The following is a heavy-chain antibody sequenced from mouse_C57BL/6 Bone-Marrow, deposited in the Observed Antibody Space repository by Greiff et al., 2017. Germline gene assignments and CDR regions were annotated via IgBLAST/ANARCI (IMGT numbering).Heavy chain of an antibody. Sequence: QVQLQQSGPELVRPGASVQISCKASGYTFTSHWMQWVRQRPGQGLEWMGEIFPGSGGTSYNAKFKGKATLTVDTSSGTAYMQLSSLTSEDSAVYFCARWEYDYDLAWFAYWGQGTLVTVSA. J-gene: IGHJ3*01. D-gene: IGHD2-4*01. V-gene: IGHV1-56*01. CDR1: GYTFTSHW. CDR2: IFPGSGGT. CDR3: ARWEYDYDLAWFAY.